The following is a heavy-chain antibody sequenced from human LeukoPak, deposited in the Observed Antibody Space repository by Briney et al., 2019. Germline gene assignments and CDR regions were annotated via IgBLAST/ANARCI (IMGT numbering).Heavy chain of an antibody. CDR1: GFTFSNYG. Sequence: GGSLRLSCAASGFTFSNYGIHWVRQAPGKGLEWVALISYDGDKTYYVGSVKGRFTISRDNSKNTVFLQMDSLRAEDTAVYYCAITIIRGVSHDAFDIWGQGTMVTVSS. V-gene: IGHV3-30*03. CDR2: ISYDGDKT. J-gene: IGHJ3*02. D-gene: IGHD3-10*01. CDR3: AITIIRGVSHDAFDI.